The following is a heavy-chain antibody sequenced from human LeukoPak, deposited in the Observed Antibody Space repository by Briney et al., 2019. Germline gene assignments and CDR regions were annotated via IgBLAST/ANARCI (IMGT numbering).Heavy chain of an antibody. CDR1: GGSISSYY. CDR2: IYYGGST. D-gene: IGHD5-24*01. J-gene: IGHJ4*02. Sequence: ASETLSLTCTVSGGSISSYYWSWIRQPPGKGLEWIGYIYYGGSTNYNPSLKSRVTISVDTSKNQFSLKRSSVTAADTAVYYCARGEMALGYWGQGTLVTVSS. CDR3: ARGEMALGY. V-gene: IGHV4-59*01.